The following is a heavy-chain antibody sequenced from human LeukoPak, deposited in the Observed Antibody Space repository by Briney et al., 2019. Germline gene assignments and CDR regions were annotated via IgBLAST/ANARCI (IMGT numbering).Heavy chain of an antibody. CDR2: IKSKTDGGTT. J-gene: IGHJ4*02. CDR1: GFTFSNAW. Sequence: PGGSLRLSCAASGFTFSNAWMSWVRQAPGKGLEWVGRIKSKTDGGTTDYAAPVKGRFTISRDDSKNTLYLQMNSLKTEDTAVYYCTTDDMRGQQLVPSFDYWGQGTLDTVSS. CDR3: TTDDMRGQQLVPSFDY. D-gene: IGHD6-13*01. V-gene: IGHV3-15*01.